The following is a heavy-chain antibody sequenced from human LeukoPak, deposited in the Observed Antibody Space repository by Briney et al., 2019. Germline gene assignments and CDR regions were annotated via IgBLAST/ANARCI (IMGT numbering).Heavy chain of an antibody. CDR1: EYTFTGYY. Sequence: ASVKVSCKASEYTFTGYYMHWLRQAPGQGLEWMGIVNPSGDSTNYAQNFQGRVTMTGDTSTSTVYMELSSLRSEDTAVYYCARVRDGYNDAYDIWGQGTMVTVTS. CDR2: VNPSGDST. V-gene: IGHV1-46*01. J-gene: IGHJ3*02. CDR3: ARVRDGYNDAYDI. D-gene: IGHD5-24*01.